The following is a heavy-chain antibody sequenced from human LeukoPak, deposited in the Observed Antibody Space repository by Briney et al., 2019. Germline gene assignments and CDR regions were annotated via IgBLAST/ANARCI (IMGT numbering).Heavy chain of an antibody. J-gene: IGHJ6*02. CDR2: ISYDGINK. Sequence: PGGSLRHSCAASGFTFSSYAMHWVRQAPGKGLEWVAVISYDGINKYYADSVKGRLTISRDNSESTLHLQMNSLRAEDTAVYFCVREVAVSGTENGAFNVWGPGTTVTVSS. D-gene: IGHD6-19*01. CDR1: GFTFSSYA. CDR3: VREVAVSGTENGAFNV. V-gene: IGHV3-30-3*01.